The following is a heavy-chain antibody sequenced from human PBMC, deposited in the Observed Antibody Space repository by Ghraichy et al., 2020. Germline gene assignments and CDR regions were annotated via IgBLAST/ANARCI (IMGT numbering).Heavy chain of an antibody. CDR3: AKEDLAVVDS. D-gene: IGHD6-19*01. CDR2: ISYDGINK. Sequence: GGSLRLSCAASGFTFNIFGMHWVRQAPGKGLEWVAVISYDGINKYYTDSVKGRFTISRDNSKNTLYLQMNSLRAEDTAVYYCAKEDLAVVDSWGQGTLVTVSS. V-gene: IGHV3-30*18. CDR1: GFTFNIFG. J-gene: IGHJ4*02.